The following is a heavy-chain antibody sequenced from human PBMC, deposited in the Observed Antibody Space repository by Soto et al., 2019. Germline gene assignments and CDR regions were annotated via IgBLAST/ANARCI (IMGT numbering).Heavy chain of an antibody. CDR3: AKEGGPHSRGWHLDY. Sequence: PGGSLRLSCAASGFTFSSYGIHWVRQAPGKGLEWVTAISYDGSDKYYTDSVKGRFTISRDNSKNTLYLQMNSLRSEDTAVYYCAKEGGPHSRGWHLDYWGQGTLVTVSS. D-gene: IGHD6-19*01. CDR2: ISYDGSDK. CDR1: GFTFSSYG. J-gene: IGHJ4*02. V-gene: IGHV3-30*18.